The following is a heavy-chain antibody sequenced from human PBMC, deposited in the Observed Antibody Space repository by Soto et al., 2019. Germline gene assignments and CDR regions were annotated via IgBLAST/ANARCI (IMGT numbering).Heavy chain of an antibody. CDR1: GFTFSSYA. CDR2: ISGSGGST. CDR3: AKDRSSGWFNWFDP. J-gene: IGHJ5*02. D-gene: IGHD6-19*01. Sequence: GGSLRLSCAASGFTFSSYAMSWVRQAPGKGLEWVSAISGSGGSTYYADSEKGRITISRDNSKNTLYQQMNSLRAVDTAVYYCAKDRSSGWFNWFDPWGQGTLVTVSS. V-gene: IGHV3-23*01.